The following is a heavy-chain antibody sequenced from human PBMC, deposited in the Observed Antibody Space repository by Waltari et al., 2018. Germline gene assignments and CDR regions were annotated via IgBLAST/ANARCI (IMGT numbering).Heavy chain of an antibody. CDR2: IYTSGST. CDR1: GGSISSYY. D-gene: IGHD6-13*01. Sequence: QVQLQESGPGLVKPSETLSLTCTVSGGSISSYYWSWIRQPAGKGLEWIGRIYTSGSTNYNQSRKGRVTISVDKSKNPFSLKLSSVTAADTAVYYCARGLAAHPPGAFDIWGQGTMVTVSS. J-gene: IGHJ3*02. V-gene: IGHV4-4*07. CDR3: ARGLAAHPPGAFDI.